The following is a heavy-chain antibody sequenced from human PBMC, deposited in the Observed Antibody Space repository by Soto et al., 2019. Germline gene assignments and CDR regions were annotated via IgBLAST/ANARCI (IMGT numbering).Heavy chain of an antibody. CDR1: GGTFSSYA. Sequence: QVQLVQSGAEVKKPGSSVKVSCKASGGTFSSYAISWVRQAPGQGLEWMGGIIPIFGTANYAQKFQGRVTITADESTSTVYMELSSLRSADTAVYYCATPREYQLRNFDYWGQGTLVTVSS. V-gene: IGHV1-69*01. CDR3: ATPREYQLRNFDY. D-gene: IGHD2-2*01. CDR2: IIPIFGTA. J-gene: IGHJ4*02.